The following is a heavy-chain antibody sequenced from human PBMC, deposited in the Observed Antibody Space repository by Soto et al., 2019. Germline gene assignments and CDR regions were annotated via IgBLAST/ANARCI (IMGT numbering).Heavy chain of an antibody. V-gene: IGHV1-3*01. J-gene: IGHJ3*02. Sequence: ASVKVSCKASGYTFTSYAMHWVRQAPGQRLEWMGWINAGNGNTKYSQKFQGRVTITRDTSASTAYMELSSLRSGDTAVYYCARDRLVSIYAFDIWGQGTMVTVSS. CDR3: ARDRLVSIYAFDI. CDR2: INAGNGNT. CDR1: GYTFTSYA. D-gene: IGHD3-16*01.